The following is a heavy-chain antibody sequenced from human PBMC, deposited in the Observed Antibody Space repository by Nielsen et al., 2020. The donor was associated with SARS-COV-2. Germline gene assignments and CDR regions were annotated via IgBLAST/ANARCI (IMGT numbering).Heavy chain of an antibody. CDR1: GYTFTGYY. J-gene: IGHJ6*02. CDR2: INPNSGGT. V-gene: IGHV1-2*02. Sequence: ASVKVSCKASGYTFTGYYMHWVRQAPGQGLEWMGWINPNSGGTNYAQKFQGRVTMTRDTSISTAYMELSRLRSDDTAVYYCARGHYYDRSGYYYPHYYDYYGMDVWGQGTTVTVSS. CDR3: ARGHYYDRSGYYYPHYYDYYGMDV. D-gene: IGHD3-22*01.